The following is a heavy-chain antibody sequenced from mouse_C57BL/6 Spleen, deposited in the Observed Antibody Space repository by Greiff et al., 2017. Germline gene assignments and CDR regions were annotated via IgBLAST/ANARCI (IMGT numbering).Heavy chain of an antibody. CDR2: ISAGGSYT. D-gene: IGHD2-4*01. Sequence: EVQLVESGGGLVKPGGSLKFSCAASGFTFSSYAMSWVRQTPEKRLEWVATISAGGSYTYYPDNVKGRFTSSRDNAKNNPYLQMSHLKSTGTAMYYCARVDDYDELAWFAYWGQGTLVTVSA. V-gene: IGHV5-4*01. CDR1: GFTFSSYA. CDR3: ARVDDYDELAWFAY. J-gene: IGHJ3*01.